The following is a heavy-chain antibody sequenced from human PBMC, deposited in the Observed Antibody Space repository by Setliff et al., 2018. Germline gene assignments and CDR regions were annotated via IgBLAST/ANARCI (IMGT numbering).Heavy chain of an antibody. CDR3: AKPQLELRWGFES. D-gene: IGHD1-1*01. CDR2: IYSGDRNT. V-gene: IGHV3-23*03. CDR1: GFTFSPYA. Sequence: GGSLRLSCAASGFTFSPYAMSWVRQAPGKGLEWVSTIYSGDRNTFYTDSVKGRFTIFRESSKNTLYLYMTSLRAEDTAVYYCAKPQLELRWGFESWGQGTLVTVSS. J-gene: IGHJ4*02.